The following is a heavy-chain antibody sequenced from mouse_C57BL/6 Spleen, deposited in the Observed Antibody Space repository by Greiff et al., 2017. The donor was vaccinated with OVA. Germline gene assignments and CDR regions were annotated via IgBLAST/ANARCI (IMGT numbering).Heavy chain of an antibody. V-gene: IGHV1-50*01. CDR1: GYTFTSYW. Sequence: QVQLQQPGAELVKPGASVKLSCKASGYTFTSYWMQWVKQRPGQGLEWIGEIDPSDSYTNYNHKFKGKATLTVDTSSSTAYMQLSSLTSEDSAVYYCARSRQGYWGQGTTLTVSS. D-gene: IGHD3-2*01. CDR3: ARSRQGY. CDR2: IDPSDSYT. J-gene: IGHJ2*01.